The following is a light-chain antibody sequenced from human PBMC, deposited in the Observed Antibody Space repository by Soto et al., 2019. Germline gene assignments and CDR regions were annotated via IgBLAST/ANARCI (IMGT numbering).Light chain of an antibody. CDR2: DVT. J-gene: IGLJ1*01. V-gene: IGLV2-14*03. Sequence: QSALTQPASVSGSPGQSITMSCTGTNSDVGGYEYDSWYQQYPGRAPRLMIYDVTNRPSGVSGRFSGSKFGNTASLTISGLQAEDEADYYCSSYTSSGLYVFGTGTKVTVL. CDR3: SSYTSSGLYV. CDR1: NSDVGGYEY.